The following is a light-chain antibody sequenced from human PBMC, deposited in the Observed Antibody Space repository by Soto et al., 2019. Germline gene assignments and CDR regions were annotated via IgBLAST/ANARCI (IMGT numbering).Light chain of an antibody. Sequence: EIVMTQSPATLSVSPGERASLSCRASQSISSNVAWYQQKPGQAPRLLIYDASTRATGIPARYGGSGSGTEFTLTISSLQSEDFAVYYCQQYSNWPETFGQGTKVEIK. CDR2: DAS. CDR1: QSISSN. V-gene: IGKV3-15*01. CDR3: QQYSNWPET. J-gene: IGKJ1*01.